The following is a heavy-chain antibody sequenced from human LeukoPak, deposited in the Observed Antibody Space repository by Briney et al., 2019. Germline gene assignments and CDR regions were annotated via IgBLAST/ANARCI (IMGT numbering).Heavy chain of an antibody. D-gene: IGHD6-19*01. J-gene: IGHJ4*02. V-gene: IGHV3-21*01. CDR1: GFTFSSNA. CDR2: ISMSSTYI. Sequence: GGSLRLSCAASGFTFSSNAMNWVRQAPGKGLEWVSSISMSSTYIYYADSVKGRFTISRDNAKNSLYLQMDSLRDEDMAVYYCTRAPYSSGWYTVDFWGQGTLVTVSS. CDR3: TRAPYSSGWYTVDF.